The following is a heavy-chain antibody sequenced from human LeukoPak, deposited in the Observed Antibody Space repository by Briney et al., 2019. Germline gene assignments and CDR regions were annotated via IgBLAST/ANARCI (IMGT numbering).Heavy chain of an antibody. Sequence: KPSETLSLTCTVSGGSISSYYWSWIRQPPGKGLEWIGYIYYSGSTNYNPSLKSRVTISVDTSKNRFSLKLSSVTAADTAVYYCARQGTSRSFGSAFDIWGQGTMVTVSS. CDR1: GGSISSYY. CDR2: IYYSGST. CDR3: ARQGTSRSFGSAFDI. V-gene: IGHV4-59*01. D-gene: IGHD2-2*01. J-gene: IGHJ3*02.